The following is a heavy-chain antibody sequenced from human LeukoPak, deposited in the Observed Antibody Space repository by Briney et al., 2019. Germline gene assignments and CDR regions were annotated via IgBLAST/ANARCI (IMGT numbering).Heavy chain of an antibody. Sequence: ASVKVSCKASGYTFTSYDINWVRQATGQGLEWMGWMNPNSGNTGYAQKFQGRVTITRNTSISTAYMELSSLRSEDTAVYYCARSATEATIGYYYMDAWGKGTTVTISS. CDR2: MNPNSGNT. V-gene: IGHV1-8*03. CDR1: GYTFTSYD. CDR3: ARSATEATIGYYYMDA. D-gene: IGHD5-12*01. J-gene: IGHJ6*03.